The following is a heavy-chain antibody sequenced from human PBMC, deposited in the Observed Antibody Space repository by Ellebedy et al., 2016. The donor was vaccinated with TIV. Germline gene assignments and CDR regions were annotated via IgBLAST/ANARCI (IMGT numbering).Heavy chain of an antibody. CDR3: ASSGPGYSYGMDV. D-gene: IGHD6-19*01. V-gene: IGHV3-66*01. CDR2: IFSGGST. CDR1: GFTVSSNY. Sequence: PGGSLRLSCAASGFTVSSNYMSWVRQAPGKGLEWVSLIFSGGSTYYADSVKGRFTISRDNSKNALYRQMNSLRVEDTAVYYCASSGPGYSYGMDVWGQGTTVAVSS. J-gene: IGHJ6*02.